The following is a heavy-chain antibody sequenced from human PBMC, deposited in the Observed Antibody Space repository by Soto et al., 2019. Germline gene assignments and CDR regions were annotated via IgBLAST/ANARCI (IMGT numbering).Heavy chain of an antibody. J-gene: IGHJ4*02. CDR1: GYTFTSYY. Sequence: ASVKVTCKASGYTFTSYYMHWVRQAPGQGLEWMGIINPSGGSTNYAQKLQGRVTMTTDTSTSTAYMELRSLRSDDTAVYYCGRDWAAAGPFDYWGQGTLVTVSS. D-gene: IGHD6-13*01. CDR2: INPSGGST. CDR3: GRDWAAAGPFDY. V-gene: IGHV1-46*01.